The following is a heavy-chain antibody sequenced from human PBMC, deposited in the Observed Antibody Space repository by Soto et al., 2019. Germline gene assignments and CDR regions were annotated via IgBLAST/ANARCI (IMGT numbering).Heavy chain of an antibody. CDR1: CGSFSGHY. CDR2: INHSGST. D-gene: IGHD7-27*01. J-gene: IGHJ4*02. V-gene: IGHV4-34*01. Sequence: SQTLSLTCAVYCGSFSGHYWSRIRQPPGKGLEWIGEINHSGSTNYNPSLKSRVTISVDTSKNQFSLKLSSVTAADTAVYYCATYLLGNFDYWGPGTLVTVSS. CDR3: ATYLLGNFDY.